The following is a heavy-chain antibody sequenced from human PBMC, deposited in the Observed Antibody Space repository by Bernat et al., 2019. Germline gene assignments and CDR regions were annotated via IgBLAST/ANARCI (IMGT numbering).Heavy chain of an antibody. Sequence: QVQLVQSGAEVKKPGASVKVSCKASGYTFTGYYMHWVRQAPGQGLGWMGWINPNSGGTNYAQKFQGRVTMTRDTSISTAYMEVRSLRSDDTAVYYCARDYSFGRPLDFWGQGTLVIVSS. V-gene: IGHV1-2*02. CDR1: GYTFTGYY. D-gene: IGHD1-1*01. J-gene: IGHJ4*02. CDR2: INPNSGGT. CDR3: ARDYSFGRPLDF.